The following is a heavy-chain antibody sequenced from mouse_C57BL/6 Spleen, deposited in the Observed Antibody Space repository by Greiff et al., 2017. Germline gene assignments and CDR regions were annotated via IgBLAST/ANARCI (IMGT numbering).Heavy chain of an antibody. V-gene: IGHV1-59*01. D-gene: IGHD1-1*01. J-gene: IGHJ4*01. Sequence: QVQLQQPGAELVRPGTSVKLSCKASGYTFTSYWMPWVKQRPGQGLEWIGVIDPSDSYTNYNQKFKGKATLTVDTSSSTAYMQLSSLTSEDSAVYYCARGGGSPYAMDYWGQGTSVTVSS. CDR2: IDPSDSYT. CDR3: ARGGGSPYAMDY. CDR1: GYTFTSYW.